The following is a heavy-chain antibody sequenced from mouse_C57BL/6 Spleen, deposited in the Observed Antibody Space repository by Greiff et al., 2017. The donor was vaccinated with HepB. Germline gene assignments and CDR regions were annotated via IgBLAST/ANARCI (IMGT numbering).Heavy chain of an antibody. J-gene: IGHJ2*01. CDR1: GYTFTSYW. D-gene: IGHD2-1*01. CDR2: IDPSDSYT. CDR3: ARGETTPYYFDY. Sequence: VQLQQPGAELVMPGASVKLSCKASGYTFTSYWMHWVKQRPGQGLEWIGEIDPSDSYTNYNQKFKGKSTLTVDKSSSTAYMQLSSLTSEDSAVYYCARGETTPYYFDYWGQGTTLTVSS. V-gene: IGHV1-69*01.